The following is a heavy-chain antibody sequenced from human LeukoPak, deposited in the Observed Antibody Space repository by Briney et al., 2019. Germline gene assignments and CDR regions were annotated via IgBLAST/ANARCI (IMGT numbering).Heavy chain of an antibody. CDR2: INPSGGST. V-gene: IGHV1-46*01. CDR3: ARDRVAAAGTGDYYYGMDV. J-gene: IGHJ6*02. CDR1: GYTFTSYY. Sequence: ASLKVSCKASGYTFTSYYMHWVRQAPGQGLEWMGIINPSGGSTSYAQKFQGRVTMTRDTSTSTVYMELSSLRYEDTAVYYCARDRVAAAGTGDYYYGMDVWGQGTTVTVSS. D-gene: IGHD6-13*01.